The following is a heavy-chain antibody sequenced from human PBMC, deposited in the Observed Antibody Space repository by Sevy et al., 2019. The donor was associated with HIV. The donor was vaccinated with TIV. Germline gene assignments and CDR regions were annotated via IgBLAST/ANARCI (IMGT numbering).Heavy chain of an antibody. CDR1: GGSISSGGYY. CDR3: GRDSPRDTAMANYGMDV. Sequence: SETLSLTCTVSGGSISSGGYYWSWIRQHPGKGLEGIGYIYYSGGTYYNPSLKSRVTISVDTSKNKFLLKLSSVIAAETAVYYCGRDSPRDTAMANYGMDVWGQGTTVTVSS. J-gene: IGHJ6*02. CDR2: IYYSGGT. D-gene: IGHD5-18*01. V-gene: IGHV4-31*03.